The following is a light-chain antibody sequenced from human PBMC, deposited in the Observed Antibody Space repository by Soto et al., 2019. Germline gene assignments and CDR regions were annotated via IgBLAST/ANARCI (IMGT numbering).Light chain of an antibody. Sequence: DIQMTQSPSSLSASVGDRVTITCQASQDISDYLNWYHQKPGKAPKFLIYDASYLETGVPSRFSGSGSGTDFTFTISRLQPEDIGTYYGQQYQSLPFTFGPGTTVYIK. V-gene: IGKV1-33*01. CDR3: QQYQSLPFT. J-gene: IGKJ3*01. CDR1: QDISDY. CDR2: DAS.